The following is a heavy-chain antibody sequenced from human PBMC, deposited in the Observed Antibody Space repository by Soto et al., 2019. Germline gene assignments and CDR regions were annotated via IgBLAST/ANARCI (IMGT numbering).Heavy chain of an antibody. D-gene: IGHD6-6*01. CDR2: ISGRGDYT. CDR1: GFTFSGFV. J-gene: IGHJ4*02. CDR3: AKGSASSRPYFFDY. V-gene: IGHV3-23*01. Sequence: GGSLRLSCAASGFTFSGFVMSWVRQTPGKGLEWVSAISGRGDYTYYVDSVEGRFTISRDNSKNTLYLQMDTLRAEDTAKYYCAKGSASSRPYFFDYWGQGILVTVSS.